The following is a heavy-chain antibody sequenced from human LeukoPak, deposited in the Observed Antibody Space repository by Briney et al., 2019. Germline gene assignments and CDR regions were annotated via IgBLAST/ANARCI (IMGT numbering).Heavy chain of an antibody. Sequence: SQTLSLTCTVSGGSISSGGYYWSWIRQHPGKGLEWIGYIYYSGSTYYNPSLKSRVTISVDTFKNQFSLKLSSVTAADTAVYYCASNRYSSSWYTARYFDLWGRGTLVTVSS. CDR2: IYYSGST. V-gene: IGHV4-31*03. D-gene: IGHD6-13*01. CDR1: GGSISSGGYY. J-gene: IGHJ2*01. CDR3: ASNRYSSSWYTARYFDL.